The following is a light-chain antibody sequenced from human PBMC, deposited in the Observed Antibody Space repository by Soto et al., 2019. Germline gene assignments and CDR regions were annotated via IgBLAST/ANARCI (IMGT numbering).Light chain of an antibody. Sequence: DLQMTQSPSTLSASLGDRVTITCRASQSISSWLAWYQQKPGKAPKLLIYDDSSLESGVPSRLSGSGSGTELTLTISRLQPDDFATYYCLKDYNYPRTXGQGTKVDIK. CDR1: QSISSW. CDR3: LKDYNYPRT. V-gene: IGKV1-5*01. CDR2: DDS. J-gene: IGKJ1*01.